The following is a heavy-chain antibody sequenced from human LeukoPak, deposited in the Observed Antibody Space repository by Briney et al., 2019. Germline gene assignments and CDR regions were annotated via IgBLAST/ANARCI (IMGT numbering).Heavy chain of an antibody. CDR2: ISAYNGNT. Sequence: ASVKVSCKASGYTFTSYGISWVRQAPGQGLEWMGWISAYNGNTNYAQKLQGRVTMTTDKSTSTAYMELSSLRSDDTAVYYCARGGVIWFGELLTFTYYYMDVWGKGTTVTVSS. J-gene: IGHJ6*03. CDR1: GYTFTSYG. CDR3: ARGGVIWFGELLTFTYYYMDV. D-gene: IGHD3-10*01. V-gene: IGHV1-18*01.